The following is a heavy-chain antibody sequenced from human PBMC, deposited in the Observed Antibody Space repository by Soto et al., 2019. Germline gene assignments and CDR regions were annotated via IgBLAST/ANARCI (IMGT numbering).Heavy chain of an antibody. CDR1: GGTFSSYA. Sequence: QVQLVQSGAEVKKPGSSVKVSCKASGGTFSSYASSWVRQAPGQGLEWMGGIIPIFGTANYAQKFQGRVTITTDESTSTAYMELSSLRSEDTAAYYCASCISGAGTNDAFDIWGQGTMVTVSS. CDR2: IIPIFGTA. CDR3: ASCISGAGTNDAFDI. V-gene: IGHV1-69*01. D-gene: IGHD6-19*01. J-gene: IGHJ3*02.